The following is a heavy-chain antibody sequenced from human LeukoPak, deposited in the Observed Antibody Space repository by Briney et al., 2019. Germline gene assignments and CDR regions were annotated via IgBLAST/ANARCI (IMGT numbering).Heavy chain of an antibody. V-gene: IGHV1-18*04. Sequence: GASVKVSCKASGYTFTSYGISWVRQAPGQGLEWMGWISAYNGNTNYAQKLQGRVTMTTDTSTSTAYIELRSLRSDDTGVYYCARMEEYCSTTSCYDNWFEPWGQGTLVTVSS. D-gene: IGHD2-2*01. CDR3: ARMEEYCSTTSCYDNWFEP. J-gene: IGHJ5*02. CDR2: ISAYNGNT. CDR1: GYTFTSYG.